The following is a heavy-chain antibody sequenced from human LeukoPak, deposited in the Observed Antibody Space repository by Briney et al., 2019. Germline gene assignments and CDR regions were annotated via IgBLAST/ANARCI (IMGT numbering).Heavy chain of an antibody. CDR3: ARVRSGYPHDAFDI. V-gene: IGHV3-11*04. CDR2: ISSSSSTI. J-gene: IGHJ3*02. Sequence: PGGSLRLSCAASGFTFSDYYMSWIRQAPGKGLEWVSYISSSSSTIYYADSVKGRFTISRDNAKNSLYLQMNSLRAEDTAVYYCARVRSGYPHDAFDIWGQGTMVTVSS. D-gene: IGHD3-22*01. CDR1: GFTFSDYY.